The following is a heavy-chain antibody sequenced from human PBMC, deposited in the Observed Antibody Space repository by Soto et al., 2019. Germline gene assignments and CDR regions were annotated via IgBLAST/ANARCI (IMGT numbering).Heavy chain of an antibody. J-gene: IGHJ5*02. CDR1: GGTFSSYT. Sequence: SVKVSCKASGGTFSSYTISWVRQAPGQGLEWMGRIIPILGIANYAQKFQGRVTITADKSTSTAYMELSSLRSEDTAVYYCASIGYCSGGSCLNWFDPWGQGTLVTVSS. D-gene: IGHD2-15*01. CDR3: ASIGYCSGGSCLNWFDP. V-gene: IGHV1-69*02. CDR2: IIPILGIA.